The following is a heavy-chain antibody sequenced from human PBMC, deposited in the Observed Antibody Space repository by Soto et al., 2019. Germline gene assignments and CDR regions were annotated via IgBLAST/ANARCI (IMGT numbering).Heavy chain of an antibody. CDR3: ARGWFGPDV. CDR1: GFTLGSYA. J-gene: IGHJ6*04. V-gene: IGHV3-74*01. CDR2: IDNAGTDS. D-gene: IGHD3-10*01. Sequence: GGSLRLSCAASGFTLGSYAMSWVRQAPGKGLVWVSGIDNAGTDSTYADSVKGRFTSSRDNAKNMLYLQMNSLRVEDTAVYYCARGWFGPDVWGKGTTVTVSS.